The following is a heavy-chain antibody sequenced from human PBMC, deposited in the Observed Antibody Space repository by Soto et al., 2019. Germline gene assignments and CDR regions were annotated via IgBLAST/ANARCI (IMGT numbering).Heavy chain of an antibody. D-gene: IGHD4-17*01. Sequence: QSQTLSLTCAISGDSVSSNSAAWNWIRQSPSRGLEWLGRTYYRSKWYNDYAVSVKSRITINPDTSKNQFSLQLNSVTPEDTAVYYCARGPPPPTSGDYVINWFDPWGQGTLVTVSS. CDR2: TYYRSKWYN. J-gene: IGHJ5*02. CDR3: ARGPPPPTSGDYVINWFDP. CDR1: GDSVSSNSAA. V-gene: IGHV6-1*01.